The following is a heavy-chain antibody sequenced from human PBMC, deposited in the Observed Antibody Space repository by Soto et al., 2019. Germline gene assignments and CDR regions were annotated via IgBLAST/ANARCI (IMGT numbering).Heavy chain of an antibody. Sequence: KRQEWIGEINHSGSTNYNQSLKSRVTIAVDTYKNQFYLKLSSVTAAETAVYYCASVFFFQAEDGIRDYF. CDR3: ASVFFFQAEDGIRDYF. D-gene: IGHD2-21*01. J-gene: IGHJ1*01. V-gene: IGHV4-34*01. CDR2: INHSGST.